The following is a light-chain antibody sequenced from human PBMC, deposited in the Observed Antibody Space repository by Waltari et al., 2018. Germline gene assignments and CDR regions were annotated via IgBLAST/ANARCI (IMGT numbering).Light chain of an antibody. Sequence: EIVMTQSPATLSVSPGESATLSCRASQSVSSNLAWYQQKPGQTPRLLIYGASTRATGSPARFSGSGSGTEFTLTISSLQSEDFAVYYCQQYNNWPLTFGGGTKVEIK. V-gene: IGKV3-15*01. J-gene: IGKJ4*01. CDR2: GAS. CDR3: QQYNNWPLT. CDR1: QSVSSN.